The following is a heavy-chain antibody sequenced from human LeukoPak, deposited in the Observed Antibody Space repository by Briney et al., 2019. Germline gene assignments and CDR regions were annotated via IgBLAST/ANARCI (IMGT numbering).Heavy chain of an antibody. J-gene: IGHJ5*02. V-gene: IGHV4-4*02. CDR3: ARVNYDILTGYRNWFDP. CDR1: GGSISSSNW. Sequence: SETLSLTCAVSGGSISSSNWWSWVRQPPGKGLEWIGEIYHSGSTNYNPSLKSRVTISVDKSKNQFSLKLSSVTAADTAVYYCARVNYDILTGYRNWFDPWGQGTLVTVSS. D-gene: IGHD3-9*01. CDR2: IYHSGST.